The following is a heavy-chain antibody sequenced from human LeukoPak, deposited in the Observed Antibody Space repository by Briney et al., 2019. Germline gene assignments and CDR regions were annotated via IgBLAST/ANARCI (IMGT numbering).Heavy chain of an antibody. D-gene: IGHD1-1*01. CDR2: ISAGGETT. Sequence: GGSLRLSCAASRFRFSTFPMGWVRQAPGKGLEWVSGISAGGETTFYADSVRGRLTISRDNSKNTLYLQMNSLRADDTAVYYCAKSLLTTATGTGRAFDIWGQGTLVTVSS. J-gene: IGHJ4*02. CDR3: AKSLLTTATGTGRAFDI. CDR1: RFRFSTFP. V-gene: IGHV3-23*01.